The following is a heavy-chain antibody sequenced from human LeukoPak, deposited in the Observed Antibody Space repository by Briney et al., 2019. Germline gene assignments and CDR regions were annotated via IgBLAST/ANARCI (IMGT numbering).Heavy chain of an antibody. J-gene: IGHJ6*02. CDR3: ARVVRDYYYYGMDV. V-gene: IGHV3-33*01. D-gene: IGHD1-26*01. CDR2: IWYDGSNK. CDR1: GFTFSNYG. Sequence: GGSLRLSCAASGFTFSNYGMHWVRQAPGKGLEWVAVIWYDGSNKYYGDSVKGRFTISRDNSKNTLYLQMNSLRAEDTAVYYCARVVRDYYYYGMDVWGQGTTVTVSS.